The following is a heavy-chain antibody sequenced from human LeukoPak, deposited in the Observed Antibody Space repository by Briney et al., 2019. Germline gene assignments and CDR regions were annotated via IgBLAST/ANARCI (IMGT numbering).Heavy chain of an antibody. CDR3: ARHGDEYSSSSVPYYYYYYGMDV. D-gene: IGHD6-6*01. Sequence: SETLSLTCTVSGGSISSSSYYWGWIRQPPGKGLVWFGSIYYSESTYDNSSLKSRVTISVDTSKNQFSLKLSSVTAADTAVYYCARHGDEYSSSSVPYYYYYYGMDVWGQGTTVTVSS. J-gene: IGHJ6*02. V-gene: IGHV4-39*01. CDR1: GGSISSSSYY. CDR2: IYYSEST.